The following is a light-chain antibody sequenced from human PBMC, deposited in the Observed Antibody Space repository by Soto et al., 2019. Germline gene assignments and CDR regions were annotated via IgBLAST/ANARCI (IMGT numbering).Light chain of an antibody. CDR2: DAS. V-gene: IGKV1-33*01. CDR3: QQYDNLIT. J-gene: IGKJ5*01. Sequence: DIQMTQSPSSLSANVGDKVTIACQASQGIYNYLNWYQQKPGKAPKLLIYDASNLETGAPSRFSASGSGTDFTFTISSLQPEDIATYYCQQYDNLITFGQGTRLEIK. CDR1: QGIYNY.